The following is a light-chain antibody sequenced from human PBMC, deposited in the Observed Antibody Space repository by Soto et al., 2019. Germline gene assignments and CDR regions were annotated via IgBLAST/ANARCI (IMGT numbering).Light chain of an antibody. Sequence: QAVVTQEPSLTVSPGGTVTLTCGSSTGAVTSGHYPYWFQQKPGQSPRTLVYNTSDKHSWAPARFSGSLLGGKAALTLSGAQPEDEAEYYCLLSYSGARVFGGGTQLTVL. CDR3: LLSYSGARV. CDR2: NTS. CDR1: TGAVTSGHY. V-gene: IGLV7-46*01. J-gene: IGLJ3*02.